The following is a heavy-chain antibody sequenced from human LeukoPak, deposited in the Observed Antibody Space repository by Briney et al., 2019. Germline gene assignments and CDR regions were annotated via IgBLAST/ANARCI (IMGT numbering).Heavy chain of an antibody. CDR2: ISYDGSNK. D-gene: IGHD5-18*01. V-gene: IGHV3-30*03. Sequence: PGRSLRLSCAASGFTFSSYGMHWVRQAPGKGLEGVAVISYDGSNKYYADSVKGRFTISRDNSKNTLYLQMNSLRAEDTAVYYCARSPRGTAMDPEVYYYYYYGMDVWGQGTTVTVSS. CDR1: GFTFSSYG. J-gene: IGHJ6*02. CDR3: ARSPRGTAMDPEVYYYYYYGMDV.